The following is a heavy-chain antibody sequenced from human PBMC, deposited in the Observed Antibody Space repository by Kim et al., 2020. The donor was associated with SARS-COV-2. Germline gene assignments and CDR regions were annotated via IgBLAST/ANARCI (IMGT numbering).Heavy chain of an antibody. CDR1: GFTFSSYA. Sequence: GGSLRLSCAASGFTFSSYAMHWVRQAPGKGLEWVAVISYDGSNKYYADSVKRRFTISRYNSKHTLYLQMNRLSAEDTAVYYCARGLAAAGFDAFDIWGQGTMVTVSS. J-gene: IGHJ3*02. V-gene: IGHV3-30-3*01. CDR2: ISYDGSNK. D-gene: IGHD6-13*01. CDR3: ARGLAAAGFDAFDI.